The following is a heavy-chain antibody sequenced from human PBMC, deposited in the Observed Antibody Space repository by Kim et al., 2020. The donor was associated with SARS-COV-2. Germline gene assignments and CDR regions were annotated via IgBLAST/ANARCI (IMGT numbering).Heavy chain of an antibody. D-gene: IGHD4-17*01. V-gene: IGHV4-31*03. CDR1: GGSISSGGYY. CDR3: ARVRGVSFDDYGPWDYYYGMDV. Sequence: SETLSLTCTVSGGSISSGGYYWSWIRQHPGKGLEWIGYIYYSGSTYYNPSLKSRVTISVDTSKNQFSLKLSSVTAADTAVYYCARVRGVSFDDYGPWDYYYGMDVWGQGTTVTVSS. CDR2: IYYSGST. J-gene: IGHJ6*02.